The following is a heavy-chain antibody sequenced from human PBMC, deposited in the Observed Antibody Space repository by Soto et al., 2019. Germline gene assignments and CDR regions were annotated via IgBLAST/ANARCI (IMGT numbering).Heavy chain of an antibody. V-gene: IGHV3-33*01. J-gene: IGHJ5*02. CDR3: ARDLYAAAAYNWFDP. CDR1: GFTFSSYG. Sequence: GGSLRLSCAASGFTFSSYGMHWVRQAPGKGLEWVAVIWYDGSNKYYADSVKGRFTISRDNSKNTLYLQMNSLRAEDTAVYYCARDLYAAAAYNWFDPWGQGTLVTVSS. CDR2: IWYDGSNK. D-gene: IGHD6-13*01.